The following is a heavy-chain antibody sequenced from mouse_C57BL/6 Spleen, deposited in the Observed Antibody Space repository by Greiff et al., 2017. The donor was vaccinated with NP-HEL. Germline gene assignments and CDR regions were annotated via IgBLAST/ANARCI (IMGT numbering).Heavy chain of an antibody. J-gene: IGHJ1*03. D-gene: IGHD1-1*01. Sequence: QVHVKQSGPELVKPGASVKISCKASGYAFSSSWMNWVKQRPGKGLAWIGRIYPGDGDTNYNGKFKGKATLTADKSSSTAYMQLSSLTSEDSAVYFCARGPSSYYQAYFDVWGTGTTVTVSS. CDR2: IYPGDGDT. CDR3: ARGPSSYYQAYFDV. CDR1: GYAFSSSW. V-gene: IGHV1-82*01.